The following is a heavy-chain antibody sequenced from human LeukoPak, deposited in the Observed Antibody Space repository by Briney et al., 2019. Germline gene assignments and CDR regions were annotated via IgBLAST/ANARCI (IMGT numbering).Heavy chain of an antibody. V-gene: IGHV3-23*01. CDR3: ARLLYRDAFDI. D-gene: IGHD2-8*01. CDR2: ISTSDLTT. J-gene: IGHJ3*02. CDR1: GFTFSTYA. Sequence: GGSLRLSCAGSGFTFSTYAMTWVRQAPGKGLEWVSAISTSDLTTYYADSVKGRFTISRDNSKNTLYLQMNSLRAEDAAVYYCARLLYRDAFDIWGQGTMVTVSS.